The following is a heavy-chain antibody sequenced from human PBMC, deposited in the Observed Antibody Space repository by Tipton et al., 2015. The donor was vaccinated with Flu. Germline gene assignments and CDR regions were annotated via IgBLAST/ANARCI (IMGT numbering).Heavy chain of an antibody. V-gene: IGHV4-38-2*02. D-gene: IGHD3-10*01. CDR3: ATTTYFYGSGSHDY. CDR1: GYSISTRYY. Sequence: TLSLTCTVSGYSISTRYYWGWIRQPPGKGLEWIGCVYHGGTTYYNPSLKSRVAISLDTFKNQFSLKLTPVTAADTAVYYCATTTYFYGSGSHDYWGQGTLVTVSS. J-gene: IGHJ4*02. CDR2: VYHGGTT.